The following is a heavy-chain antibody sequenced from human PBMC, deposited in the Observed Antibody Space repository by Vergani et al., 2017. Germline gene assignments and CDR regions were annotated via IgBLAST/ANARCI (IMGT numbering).Heavy chain of an antibody. D-gene: IGHD4-17*01. J-gene: IGHJ4*02. CDR2: ISGSGGST. CDR3: AKPPTVTTWYYFDY. Sequence: EVQLLESGGGLVQPGGSLRLSCAASGFTFSSYAMSWVRQAPGKGLEWVSAISGSGGSTYYADSVKGRFTISRDNSNNTRYLQMNSLRAEDTAVYYCAKPPTVTTWYYFDYWGQGTLVTVSS. V-gene: IGHV3-23*01. CDR1: GFTFSSYA.